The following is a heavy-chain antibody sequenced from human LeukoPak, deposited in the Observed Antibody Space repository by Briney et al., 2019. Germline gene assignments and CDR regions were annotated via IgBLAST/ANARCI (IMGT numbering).Heavy chain of an antibody. J-gene: IGHJ3*02. CDR2: IRYDGSDK. D-gene: IGHD3-10*01. CDR1: GFTFSSYG. CDR3: ARESWFGESKTFDI. V-gene: IGHV3-33*01. Sequence: PGRSLRLSCAASGFTFSSYGMHWVRQDPGKGLEWVAVIRYDGSDKYHADYGKGRFTISRDNSKDMLCLQMNSLRAEDTAVYYCARESWFGESKTFDIWGQGTMVTVSS.